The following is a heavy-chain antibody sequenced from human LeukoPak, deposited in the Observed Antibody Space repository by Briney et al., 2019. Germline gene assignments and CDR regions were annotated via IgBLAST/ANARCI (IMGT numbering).Heavy chain of an antibody. Sequence: GGSLRLSRVASGFTFSSYEMNWVRQAPGKGLEWVSYISTSGSTRNYADSVQGRFTISRDNAENSLYLQMNSLRAEDTAVYYCARVRASLDYWGQGTLVTVSS. CDR1: GFTFSSYE. CDR3: ARVRASLDY. CDR2: ISTSGSTR. J-gene: IGHJ4*02. D-gene: IGHD3-10*01. V-gene: IGHV3-48*03.